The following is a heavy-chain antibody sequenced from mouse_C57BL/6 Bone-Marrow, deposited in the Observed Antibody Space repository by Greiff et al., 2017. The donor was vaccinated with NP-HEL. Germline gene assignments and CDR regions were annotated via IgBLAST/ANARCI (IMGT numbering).Heavy chain of an antibody. Sequence: DVMLVESGGGLVKPGGSLKLSCAASGFTFSSYAMSWVRQTPEKRLEWVATISDGGSYTYYPDNVKGRFTISRDNAKNNLYLQMSHLKSEDTAMYYCAREDFYYDYGDYAMDYWGQGTSVTVSS. CDR2: ISDGGSYT. D-gene: IGHD2-4*01. V-gene: IGHV5-4*01. CDR3: AREDFYYDYGDYAMDY. CDR1: GFTFSSYA. J-gene: IGHJ4*01.